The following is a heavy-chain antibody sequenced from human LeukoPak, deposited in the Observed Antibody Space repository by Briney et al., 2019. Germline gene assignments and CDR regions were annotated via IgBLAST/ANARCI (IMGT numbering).Heavy chain of an antibody. Sequence: PGGSLRLSCAASGFTFNSYWMHWVRQAPGKGLVWVSRINSDGTGTTYADSVKGRFTISRDNAKNTLYLQMNSLRAEDTAVYYCARDFSGWYYNWIDPWGQGTLVTVSS. CDR3: ARDFSGWYYNWIDP. V-gene: IGHV3-74*01. CDR2: INSDGTGT. J-gene: IGHJ5*02. D-gene: IGHD6-19*01. CDR1: GFTFNSYW.